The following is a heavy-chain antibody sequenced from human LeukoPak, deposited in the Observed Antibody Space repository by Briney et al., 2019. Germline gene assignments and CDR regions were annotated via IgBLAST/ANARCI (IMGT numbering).Heavy chain of an antibody. J-gene: IGHJ4*02. CDR3: ARAVFSYCSGGSCPYFDY. CDR1: EFTIRTYS. CDR2: IKQDGGEK. D-gene: IGHD2-15*01. V-gene: IGHV3-7*03. Sequence: GGSLRLSCVASEFTIRTYSMNWVRQAPGKGLEWVANIKQDGGEKYYVDSVKGRFTISRDNAKNSLYLQMNSLRAEDTAVYYCARAVFSYCSGGSCPYFDYWGQGTLVTVSS.